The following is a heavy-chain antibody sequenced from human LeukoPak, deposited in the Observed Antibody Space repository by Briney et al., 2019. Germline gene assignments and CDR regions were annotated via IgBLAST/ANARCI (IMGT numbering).Heavy chain of an antibody. Sequence: SETLSLTCTVSGGSISSYYWSWIRQPPGKGLEWIGYIYYSGSTNYNPSLKSRVTISVDTSKNQFSLKLSSVTAADTAVYYCARSYSGSYGSDYWGQGTLVTVSS. CDR1: GGSISSYY. D-gene: IGHD1-26*01. V-gene: IGHV4-59*01. CDR3: ARSYSGSYGSDY. J-gene: IGHJ4*02. CDR2: IYYSGST.